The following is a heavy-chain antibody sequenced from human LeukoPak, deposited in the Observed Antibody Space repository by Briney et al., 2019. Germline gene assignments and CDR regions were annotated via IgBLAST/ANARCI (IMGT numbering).Heavy chain of an antibody. CDR1: GFTFSSYA. CDR2: ISGSGGST. D-gene: IGHD3-10*01. J-gene: IGHJ3*02. CDR3: AFTSGAIDAFDI. Sequence: GGSLRLSCAASGFTFSSYAMSWVRQAPGKGLEWVSAISGSGGSTYYADSVKGRFTISRDNSKNTLYLQMNSLRAEDTAVYYCAFTSGAIDAFDIWGQGTMVTVSS. V-gene: IGHV3-23*01.